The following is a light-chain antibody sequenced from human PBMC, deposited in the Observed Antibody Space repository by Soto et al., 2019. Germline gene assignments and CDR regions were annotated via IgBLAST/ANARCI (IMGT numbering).Light chain of an antibody. CDR3: SSYAGNMVGDV. Sequence: QSALTQPPSASGFLGQSVTISCTGTSSDVGGYDLVSWYQQQPGKAPKVIINEVTNRPSGVPDRFSGSKSGDTASLTVSGLQAEDEADYYCSSYAGNMVGDVFGTGTKVTVL. CDR2: EVT. V-gene: IGLV2-8*01. CDR1: SSDVGGYDL. J-gene: IGLJ1*01.